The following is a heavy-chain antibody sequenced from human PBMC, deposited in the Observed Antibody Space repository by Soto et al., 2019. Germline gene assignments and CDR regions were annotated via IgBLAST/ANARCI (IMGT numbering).Heavy chain of an antibody. Sequence: ASVKVSCKASGYTFTSYGISWVRQAPGQGLEWMGWISADNGNTNYAQKFQERVTITRDMSTSTAYMELSSLRSEDTAVYYCAAGGDDSSGYYYVFPDYWGQGTLVTVSS. D-gene: IGHD3-22*01. V-gene: IGHV1-18*01. J-gene: IGHJ4*02. CDR3: AAGGDDSSGYYYVFPDY. CDR2: ISADNGNT. CDR1: GYTFTSYG.